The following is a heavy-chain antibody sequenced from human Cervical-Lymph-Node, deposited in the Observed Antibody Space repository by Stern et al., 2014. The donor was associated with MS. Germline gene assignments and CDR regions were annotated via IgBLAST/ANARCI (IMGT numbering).Heavy chain of an antibody. CDR1: GYTFTSYY. D-gene: IGHD6-19*01. CDR3: AREVAGHRLGMMDV. CDR2: INPNGGST. Sequence: QMQLVQSGAEVKTPGASVKLSCKASGYTFTSYYTHWVRQAPGQGLEWMGIINPNGGSTSYAQKFQGRVTMTRDTSTSTVYMEVSSLRSEDTAVYYCAREVAGHRLGMMDVWGQGTSVTVSS. J-gene: IGHJ6*02. V-gene: IGHV1-46*01.